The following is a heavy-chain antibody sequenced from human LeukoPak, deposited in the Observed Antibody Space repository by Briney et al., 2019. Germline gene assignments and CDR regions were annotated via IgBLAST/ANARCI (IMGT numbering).Heavy chain of an antibody. CDR2: INPNSGGT. V-gene: IGHV1-2*02. CDR3: ARAGNRQSNWFDP. D-gene: IGHD1-14*01. CDR1: GYTFTGYY. J-gene: IGHJ5*02. Sequence: ASVKVSCKASGYTFTGYYMHWVRQAPGQGLEWMGWINPNSGGTNYAQKFQGRVTMTRDTSISTTCMELSRLRSDDTAVYYCARAGNRQSNWFDPWGQGTLVTVSS.